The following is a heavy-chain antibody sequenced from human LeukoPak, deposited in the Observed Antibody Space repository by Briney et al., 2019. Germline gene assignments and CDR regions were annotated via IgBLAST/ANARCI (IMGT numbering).Heavy chain of an antibody. CDR2: FDPEDGET. V-gene: IGHV1-24*01. CDR1: GYTLTELS. D-gene: IGHD4-17*01. Sequence: ASVKVSCKVSGYTLTELSMHWVRQAPGKGLEWMGGFDPEDGETIYAQKFQGRVSMTEDTSTATAYMELSSLRSEDTAVYYCATAPYGDYRWLDYWGQGTLVTVSS. J-gene: IGHJ4*02. CDR3: ATAPYGDYRWLDY.